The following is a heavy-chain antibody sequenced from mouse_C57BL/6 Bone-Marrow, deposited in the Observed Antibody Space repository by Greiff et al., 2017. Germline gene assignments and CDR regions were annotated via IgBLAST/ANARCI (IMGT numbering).Heavy chain of an antibody. CDR1: GYTFTSYW. D-gene: IGHD1-1*01. J-gene: IGHJ2*01. Sequence: QVQLQQSGAELAKPGASVKLSCKASGYTFTSYWMHWVKQRPGQGLEWIGYINPSSGYTKYNQKFKDKATLTADKSSSTSYMQLSSLTYEDSAVYYCARPFITTVVATDYWGQGTTLTVSS. CDR3: ARPFITTVVATDY. CDR2: INPSSGYT. V-gene: IGHV1-7*01.